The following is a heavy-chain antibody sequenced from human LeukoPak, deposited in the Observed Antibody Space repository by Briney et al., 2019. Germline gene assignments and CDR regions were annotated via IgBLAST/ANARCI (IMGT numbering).Heavy chain of an antibody. J-gene: IGHJ5*02. CDR3: ARGYIAAAQGNWFDP. D-gene: IGHD6-13*01. CDR2: MSSSSSYI. CDR1: GFTFSSYS. Sequence: GGSLRLSCAASGFTFSSYSMNWVRQAPGKRLEWVSSMSSSSSYIYYADSVKGRFTISRDNAKNSLYLQMNSLRAEDTAVYYCARGYIAAAQGNWFDPWGQGTLVTVSS. V-gene: IGHV3-21*01.